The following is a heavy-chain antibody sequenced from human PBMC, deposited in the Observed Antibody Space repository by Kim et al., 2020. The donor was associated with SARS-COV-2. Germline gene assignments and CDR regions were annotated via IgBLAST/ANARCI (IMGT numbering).Heavy chain of an antibody. D-gene: IGHD1-26*01. CDR2: ISYDGSNK. Sequence: GGSLRLSCAASGFSFSSYGMHWVRQAPGKGLEWVAVISYDGSNKYYADSVKGRFTISRDNSKNTLYLQMNSLRAEDTAVYYCAKEQVEWELGLSDYWGQGTLVTVSS. J-gene: IGHJ4*02. CDR3: AKEQVEWELGLSDY. V-gene: IGHV3-30*18. CDR1: GFSFSSYG.